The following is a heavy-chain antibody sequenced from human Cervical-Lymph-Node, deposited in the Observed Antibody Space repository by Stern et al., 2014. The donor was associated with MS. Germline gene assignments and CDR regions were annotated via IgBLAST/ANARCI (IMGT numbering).Heavy chain of an antibody. J-gene: IGHJ5*02. Sequence: VQLVESGAEVKKPGASVKVSCTASGYTFTHYSIHWVRQAPGQGLEWLGIINPNDGGATYAEILQGRATLTTDTSTNTAYLELTSLRSDDTAMYCAADPPVAGGGGWFDPWGQGTLVTVSS. CDR3: ADPPVAGGGGWFDP. D-gene: IGHD6-19*01. V-gene: IGHV1-46*04. CDR1: GYTFTHYS. CDR2: INPNDGGA.